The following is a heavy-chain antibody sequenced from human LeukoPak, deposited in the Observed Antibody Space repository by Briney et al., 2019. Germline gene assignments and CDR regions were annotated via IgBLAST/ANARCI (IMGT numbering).Heavy chain of an antibody. CDR1: GGSFSGYY. CDR2: INHSRST. Sequence: SETLSLTCAVYGGSFSGYYWGWIRQPPGKGLEWIGDINHSRSTNYNPSLKSRVTISVDTSKNQFSLKLSSVTAAETAVYYCATSARGDDSSGYYYEPFDYWGQGTLVTVSS. CDR3: ATSARGDDSSGYYYEPFDY. V-gene: IGHV4-34*01. J-gene: IGHJ4*02. D-gene: IGHD3-22*01.